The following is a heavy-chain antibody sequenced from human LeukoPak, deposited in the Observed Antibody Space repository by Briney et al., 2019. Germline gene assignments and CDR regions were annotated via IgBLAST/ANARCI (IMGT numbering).Heavy chain of an antibody. CDR3: ATLLKETRYNWFDP. V-gene: IGHV1-69*13. CDR1: GGTFSSYA. D-gene: IGHD2-8*01. CDR2: IIPIFGTA. J-gene: IGHJ5*02. Sequence: RASVKVSCKASGGTFSSYAISWVRQAPGQGLEWMGGIIPIFGTANYAQKFQGRVTITADESTSTAYMELSSLRSEDTAVYYCATLLKETRYNWFDPWDQGTLVTVSS.